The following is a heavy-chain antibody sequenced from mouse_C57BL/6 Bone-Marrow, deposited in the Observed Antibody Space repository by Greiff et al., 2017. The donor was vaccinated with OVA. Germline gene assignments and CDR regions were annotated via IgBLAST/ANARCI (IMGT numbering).Heavy chain of an antibody. CDR2: IYPRSGNT. D-gene: IGHD1-1*01. CDR1: GYTFTSYG. V-gene: IGHV1-81*01. CDR3: ARGHYGSSSY. J-gene: IGHJ3*01. Sequence: QVHVKQSGAELARPGASVKLSCKASGYTFTSYGISWVKQRTGQGLEWIGEIYPRSGNTYYNEKFKGKATLTADKSSSTAYMELRSLTSEDSAVYFCARGHYGSSSYWGQGTLVTVSA.